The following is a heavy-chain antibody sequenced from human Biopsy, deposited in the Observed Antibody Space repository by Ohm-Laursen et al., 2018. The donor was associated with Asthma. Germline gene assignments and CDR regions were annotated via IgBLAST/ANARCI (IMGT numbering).Heavy chain of an antibody. V-gene: IGHV1-18*01. J-gene: IGHJ6*02. CDR3: ARAVDYSHYYGIDV. D-gene: IGHD3-10*01. CDR1: GYTFNSAG. CDR2: ISVYNGNT. Sequence: SETLSCQTSGYTFNSAGITWVRLAPGQGLEWMGWISVYNGNTKVAQKLHDRVTMITDTSTSTAYMEVRCLRSDDTAVYFCARAVDYSHYYGIDVWGQGTTVTVS.